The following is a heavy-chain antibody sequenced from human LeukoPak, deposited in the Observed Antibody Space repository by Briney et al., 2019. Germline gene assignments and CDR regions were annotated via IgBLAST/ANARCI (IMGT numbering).Heavy chain of an antibody. CDR2: ISWDSGSL. J-gene: IGHJ4*02. Sequence: GGSLRLSCAASGFTFSSYAMSWVRQAPGKGLEWVSAISWDSGSLGYADSVKGRFTISRDNAKNSLFLQMNSLRPEDTAFYYCAKAGCSSTTCYSNSWGQGTLVTVSS. CDR3: AKAGCSSTTCYSNS. V-gene: IGHV3-9*01. CDR1: GFTFSSYA. D-gene: IGHD2-2*01.